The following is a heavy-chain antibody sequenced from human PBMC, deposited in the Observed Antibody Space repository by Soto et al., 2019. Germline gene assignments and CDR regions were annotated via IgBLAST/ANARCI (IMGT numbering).Heavy chain of an antibody. D-gene: IGHD3-10*01. J-gene: IGHJ3*02. CDR2: ISAYNGNT. CDR1: GYTFTSYA. V-gene: IGHV1-18*01. CDR3: ARELDGSGSGAAFDI. Sequence: ASVKVSSKASGYTFTSYAISWVRQAPGQGLEWMGWISAYNGNTNYAQKLQGRVTMTTDTSTSTAYMELRSLRSDDTAVYYCARELDGSGSGAAFDIWGQGKMVTVS.